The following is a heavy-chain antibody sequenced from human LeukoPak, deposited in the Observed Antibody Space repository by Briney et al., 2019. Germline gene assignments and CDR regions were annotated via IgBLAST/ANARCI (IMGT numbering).Heavy chain of an antibody. CDR1: GFTLSGYW. J-gene: IGHJ4*02. V-gene: IGHV3-74*01. Sequence: PGGSLRLSCAASGFTLSGYWMHWVRQAPGKGLVWVSRTNRDDSDTSYADSVKGRFTISRDKAKSTLYLQMNSLRVEDTALYYCARSANYFDTTGQDYWGQGTLVTVSS. D-gene: IGHD3-22*01. CDR3: ARSANYFDTTGQDY. CDR2: TNRDDSDT.